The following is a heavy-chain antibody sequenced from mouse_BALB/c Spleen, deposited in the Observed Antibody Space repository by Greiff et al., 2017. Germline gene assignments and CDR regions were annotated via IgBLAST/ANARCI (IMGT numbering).Heavy chain of an antibody. CDR2: INPSTGYT. V-gene: IGHV1-7*01. J-gene: IGHJ3*01. CDR3: ARCMHYYGYAAY. Sequence: QVHVKQSGAELAKPGASVKMSCKASGYTFTSYWMHWVKQRPGQGLEWIGYINPSTGYTEYNQKFKDKATLTADKSSSTAYMQLSSLTSEDSAVYYCARCMHYYGYAAYWGQGTLVTVSA. D-gene: IGHD1-2*01. CDR1: GYTFTSYW.